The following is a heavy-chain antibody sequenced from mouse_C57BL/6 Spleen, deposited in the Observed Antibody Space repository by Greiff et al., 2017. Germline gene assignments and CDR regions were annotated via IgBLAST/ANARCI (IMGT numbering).Heavy chain of an antibody. CDR1: GFTFSDYG. CDR3: AREYYGSSYYFDY. CDR2: ISSGSSTI. V-gene: IGHV5-17*01. Sequence: EVHLVESGGGLVKPGGSLKLSCAASGFTFSDYGMHWVRQAPEKGLEWVAYISSGSSTIYYADTVKGRFTISRDHAKNTLFLQMTSLRSEDTSMYYCAREYYGSSYYFDYWGQGTTLTVAS. J-gene: IGHJ2*01. D-gene: IGHD1-1*01.